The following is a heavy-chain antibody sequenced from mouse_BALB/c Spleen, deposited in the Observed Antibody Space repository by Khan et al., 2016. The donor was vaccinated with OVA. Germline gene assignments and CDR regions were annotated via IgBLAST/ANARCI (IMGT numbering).Heavy chain of an antibody. D-gene: IGHD1-1*01. CDR1: GYSFTGYF. V-gene: IGHV1-20*02. J-gene: IGHJ2*01. CDR3: ARKNGSDFDY. CDR2: INPHIGEA. Sequence: EVQLQESGPELVKPGASVKISCTASGYSFTGYFMNWVMQSHGKSLEWIGRINPHIGEAFYNQKFKGKATLTVDESSSTAPMELRSLASEDSAVYYCARKNGSDFDYWGQGTTLTVSS.